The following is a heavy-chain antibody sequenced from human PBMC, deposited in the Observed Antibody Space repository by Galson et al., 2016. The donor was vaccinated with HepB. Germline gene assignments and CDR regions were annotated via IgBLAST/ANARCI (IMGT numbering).Heavy chain of an antibody. CDR1: GFPFSSYS. CDR2: IVSGSRTI. D-gene: IGHD1-26*01. J-gene: IGHJ4*02. V-gene: IGHV3-48*02. CDR3: AIIVGPKEPPRF. Sequence: SLRLSCAASGFPFSSYSINWVRQAPGKGLEWVSYIVSGSRTIYYAGSVKGRFTISRDNAKNSLYLQMNSLRDEDTAVYYCAIIVGPKEPPRFWGQGTLVTVSS.